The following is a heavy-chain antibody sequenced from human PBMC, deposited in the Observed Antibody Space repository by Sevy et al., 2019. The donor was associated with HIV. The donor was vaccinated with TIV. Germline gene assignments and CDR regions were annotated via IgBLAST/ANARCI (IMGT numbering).Heavy chain of an antibody. D-gene: IGHD6-13*01. V-gene: IGHV3-30-3*01. CDR3: TRVRTDYSSSWHVWDY. Sequence: GGSLRLSCAASRFTFSNYAMHWVRQTPGKGLEWVAVISYDGSDKYYAESVKGRFTISRDNSNNTVSLQMNSLRLGDTAVYYCTRVRTDYSSSWHVWDYWGQGTLVTVSS. CDR2: ISYDGSDK. CDR1: RFTFSNYA. J-gene: IGHJ4*02.